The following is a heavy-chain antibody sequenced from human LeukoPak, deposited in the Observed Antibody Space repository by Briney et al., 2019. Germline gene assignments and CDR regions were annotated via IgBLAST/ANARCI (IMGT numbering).Heavy chain of an antibody. CDR3: ARGQLYSSGWYYDY. J-gene: IGHJ4*02. CDR1: GFTFSSYD. V-gene: IGHV3-13*01. D-gene: IGHD6-19*01. CDR2: IGTAGDT. Sequence: PGGSLRLSCAASGFTFSSYDMHWVRQATGKGLEWVSAIGTAGDTYCPGSVKGRFTISRENAKNSLYLQMNSLRAEDTAVYYCARGQLYSSGWYYDYWGQGTLVTVSS.